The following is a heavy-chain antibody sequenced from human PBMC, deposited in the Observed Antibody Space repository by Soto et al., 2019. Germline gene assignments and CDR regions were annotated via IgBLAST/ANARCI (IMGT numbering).Heavy chain of an antibody. CDR3: ARARGYYDILTGYYDYYYYGMDV. Sequence: GGSLRLSCAASGFTFSSYSMNWVRQAPGKGLEWVSSISSSSSYIYYADSVKGRFTISRDNAKNSLYLQMNSLRAEDTAVYYCARARGYYDILTGYYDYYYYGMDVWGQGTTVTVSS. CDR2: ISSSSSYI. D-gene: IGHD3-9*01. CDR1: GFTFSSYS. V-gene: IGHV3-21*01. J-gene: IGHJ6*02.